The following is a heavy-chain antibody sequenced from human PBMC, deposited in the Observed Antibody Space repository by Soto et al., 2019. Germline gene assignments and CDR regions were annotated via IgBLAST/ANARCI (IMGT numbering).Heavy chain of an antibody. CDR1: GYTFTGYA. D-gene: IGHD3-16*02. V-gene: IGHV1-3*05. CDR3: ARSAVSPFGGLIGPFDY. Sequence: QGQLVQSGAEEKKPGASVKVSCKASGYTFTGYAMHWVRQAPGQRLEWMGWINAGKGNTKYSQKFQARVTITRDTAASTAYMELSSLRSEDTAVYYCARSAVSPFGGLIGPFDYWGQGNLVTVSS. J-gene: IGHJ4*02. CDR2: INAGKGNT.